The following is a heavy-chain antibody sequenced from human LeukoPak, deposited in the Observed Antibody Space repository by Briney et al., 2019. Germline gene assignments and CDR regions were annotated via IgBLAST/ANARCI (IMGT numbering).Heavy chain of an antibody. CDR3: AKAYRYCSGGSCYSNWFDP. D-gene: IGHD2-15*01. J-gene: IGHJ5*02. Sequence: PGGSLRFSCAASGFTFSSYAMSWVRQAPGKGLEWVSAISGSGGSTYYADSVKGRFTISRDNSKNTLYLQMNSLRAEDTAVYYCAKAYRYCSGGSCYSNWFDPWGQGTLVTVSS. CDR2: ISGSGGST. CDR1: GFTFSSYA. V-gene: IGHV3-23*01.